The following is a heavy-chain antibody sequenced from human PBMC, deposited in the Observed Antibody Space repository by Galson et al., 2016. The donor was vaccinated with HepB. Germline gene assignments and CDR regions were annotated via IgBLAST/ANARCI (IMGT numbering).Heavy chain of an antibody. CDR1: GFTLDHYA. D-gene: IGHD3-22*01. J-gene: IGHJ3*02. Sequence: SLRLACAASGFTLDHYAMHWVRQAPGEGLEWVSGLSWNSGSVGYADSVKGQFTISRDNAKNSLYLQMNSLRAGDTALYYCAKDSGAYYYDSSGYRRNAFDIWGQGTMVTVSS. V-gene: IGHV3-9*01. CDR2: LSWNSGSV. CDR3: AKDSGAYYYDSSGYRRNAFDI.